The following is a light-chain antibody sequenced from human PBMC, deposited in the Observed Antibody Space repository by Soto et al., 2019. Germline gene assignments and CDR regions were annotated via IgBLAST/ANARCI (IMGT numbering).Light chain of an antibody. CDR1: QDVDKW. CDR2: KSS. Sequence: IVMSQSPSSLSASVGDTVTITCRASQDVDKWLAWYQQKPGKAPKLLIYKSSTLNGGVPSRFSAIGSGTEYSLTISGLQLDDVATHYCQQYSSYWTSGQGTKVDIK. CDR3: QQYSSYWT. J-gene: IGKJ1*01. V-gene: IGKV1-5*03.